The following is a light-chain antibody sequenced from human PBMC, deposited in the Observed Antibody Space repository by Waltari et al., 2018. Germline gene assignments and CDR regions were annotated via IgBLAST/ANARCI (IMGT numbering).Light chain of an antibody. CDR1: SRDIGAYDH. Sequence: QSALTQPPSVSGSPGQSVTISCTGTSRDIGAYDHVSWYQQHPGKAPKLIIYEVYKRTAVVPDRFSGYKSVNSASLPVSGLQPYDEAYYRCGSCVAKFGGGTKLTGL. J-gene: IGLJ3*02. V-gene: IGLV2-8*01. CDR3: GSCVAK. CDR2: EVY.